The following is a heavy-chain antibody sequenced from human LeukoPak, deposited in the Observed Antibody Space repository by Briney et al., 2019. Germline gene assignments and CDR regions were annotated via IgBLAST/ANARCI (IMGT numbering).Heavy chain of an antibody. CDR3: ASPGSGSYYYFDY. Sequence: SETLSLTCTVSGGSISSSTYYCGWIRQPPGKGLEWIGSIYYSGATYYNPSLKSRVTISIDTSKNQFSLRLSSVTAADTAVYYCASPGSGSYYYFDYWGQGTLVTVSS. CDR2: IYYSGAT. V-gene: IGHV4-39*01. CDR1: GGSISSSTYY. J-gene: IGHJ4*02. D-gene: IGHD1-26*01.